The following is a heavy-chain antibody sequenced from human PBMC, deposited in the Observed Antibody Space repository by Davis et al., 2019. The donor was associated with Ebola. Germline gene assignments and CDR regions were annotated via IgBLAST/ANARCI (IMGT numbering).Heavy chain of an antibody. J-gene: IGHJ4*02. Sequence: SETLSLTCTVSGGSISDYYWSWIRQHPGKGLEWIGSIYYSGSTYYNPSLKSRVTISVDTSKNQFSLKLSSVTAAATAVYYCTQNGVDYWGKGTLVTVSS. V-gene: IGHV4-59*05. CDR3: TQNGVDY. CDR1: GGSISDYY. CDR2: IYYSGST. D-gene: IGHD2-8*01.